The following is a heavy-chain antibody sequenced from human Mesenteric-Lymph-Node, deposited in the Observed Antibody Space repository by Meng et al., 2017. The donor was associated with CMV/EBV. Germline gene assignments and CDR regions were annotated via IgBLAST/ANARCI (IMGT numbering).Heavy chain of an antibody. Sequence: SETLSLTCTVSGASISSSGSYWSWVRQHPGKGLEWIGYICYSANTYYNPSLKSRVTMSLDTSKNQFSLNLSSVTAADTAVYYCARRGLQYSPLYYYYGLDVWGHGTTVTVSS. CDR3: ARRGLQYSPLYYYYGLDV. CDR2: ICYSANT. CDR1: GASISSSGSY. V-gene: IGHV4-31*03. D-gene: IGHD4-11*01. J-gene: IGHJ6*02.